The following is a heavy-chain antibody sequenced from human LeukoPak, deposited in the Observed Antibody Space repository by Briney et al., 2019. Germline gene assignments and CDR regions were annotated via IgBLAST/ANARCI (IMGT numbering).Heavy chain of an antibody. J-gene: IGHJ4*02. CDR1: GFTVSSNY. CDR3: AREGRVSGYDFDC. Sequence: QSGGSLRLSCAASGFTVSSNYMSWVRQAPGRGLEWVSAISGSGGSTYYADSVKGRFTISRDNSKNTLYLQMNSLRVEDTAVYYCAREGRVSGYDFDCWGQGTLVTVSS. CDR2: ISGSGGST. V-gene: IGHV3-23*01. D-gene: IGHD5-12*01.